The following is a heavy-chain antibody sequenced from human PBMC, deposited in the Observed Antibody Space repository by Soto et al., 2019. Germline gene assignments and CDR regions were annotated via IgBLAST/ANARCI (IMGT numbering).Heavy chain of an antibody. J-gene: IGHJ4*02. V-gene: IGHV6-1*01. D-gene: IGHD1-26*01. CDR2: TYYRSKWST. Sequence: SQTLSLTCAISGDSVSSKSATWNWIRQSPSRGLEWLGRTYYRSKWSTDYAVSVKGRITVGPDTSKNQSSLQLNSVTPEDTAVYYCARALAGSYDYWGQGTLVTVSS. CDR1: GDSVSSKSAT. CDR3: ARALAGSYDY.